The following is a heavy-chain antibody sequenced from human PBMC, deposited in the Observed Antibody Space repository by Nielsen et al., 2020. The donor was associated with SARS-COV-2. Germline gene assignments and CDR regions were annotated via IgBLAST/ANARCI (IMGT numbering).Heavy chain of an antibody. CDR3: ARGSGDYGESIDY. CDR1: GGSISSYY. CDR2: IYYSGST. D-gene: IGHD4-17*01. V-gene: IGHV4-59*01. Sequence: SETLSLTCTVSGGSISSYYWSWIRQPPGKGLEWIGYIYYSGSTNYNPSLKSRVTISVDTSKNQFSLKLSSVTAADTAVYYCARGSGDYGESIDYWGQGTLVTVSS. J-gene: IGHJ4*02.